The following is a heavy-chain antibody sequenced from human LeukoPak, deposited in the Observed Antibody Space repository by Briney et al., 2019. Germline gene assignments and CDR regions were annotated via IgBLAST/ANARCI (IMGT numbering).Heavy chain of an antibody. CDR2: IKQDGSEK. CDR3: ARDLGQYYDTSDNWFDP. D-gene: IGHD3-22*01. Sequence: PGGSLRLSCAASGFTFSSYWMSWVRQAPGKGLEWVANIKQDGSEKNYVESVKGRFTISRDNAKNSLYLQTNSLRAEDTAVYYCARDLGQYYDTSDNWFDPWGQGTLVTVSS. J-gene: IGHJ5*02. V-gene: IGHV3-7*01. CDR1: GFTFSSYW.